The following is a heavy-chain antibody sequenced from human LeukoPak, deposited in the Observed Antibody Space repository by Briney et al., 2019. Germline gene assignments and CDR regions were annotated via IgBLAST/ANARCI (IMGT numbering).Heavy chain of an antibody. J-gene: IGHJ5*02. CDR2: INSDGRST. V-gene: IGHV3-74*01. Sequence: AGGSQRLSCAASGFTFNNYWMHLVRQAPGKGLVWVSLINSDGRSTTYADSVKGRFSISRDNAKNTLYLQMNSLRVEDTAVYYCAKGGYYSYNWFDPWGQGTLVTVSS. CDR1: GFTFNNYW. D-gene: IGHD3-22*01. CDR3: AKGGYYSYNWFDP.